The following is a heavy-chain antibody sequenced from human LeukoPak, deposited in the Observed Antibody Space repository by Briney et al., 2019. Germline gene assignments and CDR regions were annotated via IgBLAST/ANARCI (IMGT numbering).Heavy chain of an antibody. V-gene: IGHV4-34*01. D-gene: IGHD2-2*01. J-gene: IGHJ6*02. CDR3: ARAPDPAATTYYYSYGMDV. Sequence: PSETLSLTCAVYGGSFSGYYWSWIRQPPGKGLEWIGEINHSGSTNYNPSLKSRVTMSVDTSKNQFSLRLNSVTAADTAVYYCARAPDPAATTYYYSYGMDVWGQGTTVTVSS. CDR2: INHSGST. CDR1: GGSFSGYY.